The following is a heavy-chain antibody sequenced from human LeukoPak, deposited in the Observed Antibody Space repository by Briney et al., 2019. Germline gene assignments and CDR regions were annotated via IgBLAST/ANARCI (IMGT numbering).Heavy chain of an antibody. J-gene: IGHJ6*02. CDR2: ISYDGSNK. CDR3: ARGGYYYDSLIDYYYGMDV. CDR1: GFTFSNYA. Sequence: GRSLRLSCVASGFTFSNYAMHWVRQAPGKGLEWVAVISYDGSNKYYADSVKGRFTISRDNSKNTLYLQMNSLRAEDTAVYYCARGGYYYDSLIDYYYGMDVWGQGTTVTVSS. V-gene: IGHV3-30*04. D-gene: IGHD3-22*01.